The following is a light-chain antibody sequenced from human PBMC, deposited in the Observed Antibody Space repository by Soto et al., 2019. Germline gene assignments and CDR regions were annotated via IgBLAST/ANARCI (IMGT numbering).Light chain of an antibody. J-gene: IGKJ4*01. CDR3: QQCRNWPLT. V-gene: IGKV3-15*01. Sequence: EIVMTQSPATLSVSPGEGATLSCKASQNVYNNLAWYQQRPGQPPRLLIYDASTRATGISARFSGSGYVTEFTLTISSLQSEDFAVYFCQQCRNWPLTFGGGTKV. CDR2: DAS. CDR1: QNVYNN.